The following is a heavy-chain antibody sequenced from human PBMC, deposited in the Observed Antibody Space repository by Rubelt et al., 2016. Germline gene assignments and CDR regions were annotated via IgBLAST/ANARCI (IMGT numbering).Heavy chain of an antibody. D-gene: IGHD1-7*01. CDR3: ARDLPPFRRYNWNFPLDY. J-gene: IGHJ4*02. V-gene: IGHV1-18*01. Sequence: QVQLVQSGAEVKKPGASVKVSCKASGYTFTSYGISWVRQAPGQGLEWMGWISAYNGNTNYAQQLQGAVAPTPNRAKRTDYMELRSLRSDDTAVYYCARDLPPFRRYNWNFPLDYWGQGTLVTVSS. CDR2: ISAYNGNT. CDR1: GYTFTSYG.